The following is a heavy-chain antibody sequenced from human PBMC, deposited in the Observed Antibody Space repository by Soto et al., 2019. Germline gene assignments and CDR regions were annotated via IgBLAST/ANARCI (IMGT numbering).Heavy chain of an antibody. Sequence: GGSLRLYSAIAGYTFSINALRWVRQVPGKELEWISAISANGQGIYYADSVRGRFSIARDNSRNTVFLHMDSLRAEDTAVYQCEEGPVYPRDQFHYWGQGTLVTVSS. CDR2: ISANGQGI. J-gene: IGHJ4*02. CDR3: EEGPVYPRDQFHY. CDR1: GYTFSINA. D-gene: IGHD2-2*01. V-gene: IGHV3-23*01.